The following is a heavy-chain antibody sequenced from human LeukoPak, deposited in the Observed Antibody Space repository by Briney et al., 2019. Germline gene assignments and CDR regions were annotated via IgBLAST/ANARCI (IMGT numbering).Heavy chain of an antibody. Sequence: SETLSLTCTVSGGSISSYYWSWIRQPPGKGLEWIGYIYYSGSTNYNPSLKSRVTISVDTSKNQFSLKVSSVTAADTAVYYCARVGYYYDSSGPYYFDYWGQGTLVTVSS. CDR2: IYYSGST. V-gene: IGHV4-59*01. CDR3: ARVGYYYDSSGPYYFDY. J-gene: IGHJ4*02. CDR1: GGSISSYY. D-gene: IGHD3-22*01.